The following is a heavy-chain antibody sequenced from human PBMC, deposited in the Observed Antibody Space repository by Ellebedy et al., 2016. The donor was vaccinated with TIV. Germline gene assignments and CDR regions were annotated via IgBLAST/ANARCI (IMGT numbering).Heavy chain of an antibody. CDR3: ARSYGGNTFDY. D-gene: IGHD4-23*01. CDR2: ISSSSSYI. J-gene: IGHJ4*02. CDR1: GFTFSSYS. V-gene: IGHV3-21*04. Sequence: GGSLRLSCAASGFTFSSYSMNWVRQAPGKGLEWVSSISSSSSYIYYADSLKGRFTISRDNAKNSLYLQMNSLRAEDTAVYYCARSYGGNTFDYWGQGTLVTVSS.